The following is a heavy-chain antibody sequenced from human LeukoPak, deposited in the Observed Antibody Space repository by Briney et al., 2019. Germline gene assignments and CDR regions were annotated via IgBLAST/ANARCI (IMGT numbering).Heavy chain of an antibody. V-gene: IGHV1-2*06. Sequence: ASVKVSCXASGYTFTGYYMHWVRLAPGQGLEWMGRINPNSGGTNYAQKFQGRVTMTRDTSISTAYMELSRLRSDDTAVYYCASLTSGYLLEYFQHWGQGTLVTVSS. CDR2: INPNSGGT. CDR1: GYTFTGYY. J-gene: IGHJ1*01. D-gene: IGHD3-22*01. CDR3: ASLTSGYLLEYFQH.